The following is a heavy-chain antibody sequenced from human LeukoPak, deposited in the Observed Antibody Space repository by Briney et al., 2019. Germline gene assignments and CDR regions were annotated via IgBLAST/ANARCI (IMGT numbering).Heavy chain of an antibody. D-gene: IGHD4-17*01. J-gene: IGHJ3*02. V-gene: IGHV3-48*04. CDR1: GFTFNTYG. CDR3: ARSHMYGDYGEDI. Sequence: PGGSLRLSCAASGFTFNTYGMNWFRQAPGRGLEWISYINSVGGTTFYADSVKGGFTISRDNANNTLYLQMNSLRAEDAATYYCARSHMYGDYGEDIWGHGTVVAVSS. CDR2: INSVGGTT.